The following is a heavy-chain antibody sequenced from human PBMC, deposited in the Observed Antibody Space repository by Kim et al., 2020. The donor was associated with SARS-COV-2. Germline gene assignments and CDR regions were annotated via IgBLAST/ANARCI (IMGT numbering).Heavy chain of an antibody. CDR3: ARARGVDTAMVTAY. D-gene: IGHD5-18*01. V-gene: IGHV4-30-2*04. Sequence: NPSLQSRVTISVDTSKNQFSLKLSSVTAADTAVYYCARARGVDTAMVTAYWGQGTLVTVSS. J-gene: IGHJ4*02.